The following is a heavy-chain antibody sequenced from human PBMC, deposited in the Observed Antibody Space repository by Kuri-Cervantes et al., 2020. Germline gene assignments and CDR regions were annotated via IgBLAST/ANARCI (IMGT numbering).Heavy chain of an antibody. Sequence: GESLKISCAASGFTFSDYYMNWVRQAPGKGLEWVSAISGSGGSTYYADSVKGRFTISRDNSKNTLYLQMNSLRAEDTAVYYCANSIAVAAPGRSWGQGTLVTVSS. CDR1: GFTFSDYY. CDR3: ANSIAVAAPGRS. V-gene: IGHV3-23*01. D-gene: IGHD6-19*01. CDR2: ISGSGGST. J-gene: IGHJ5*02.